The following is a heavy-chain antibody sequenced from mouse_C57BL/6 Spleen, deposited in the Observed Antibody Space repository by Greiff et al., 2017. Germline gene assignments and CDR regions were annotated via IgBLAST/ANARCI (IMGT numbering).Heavy chain of an antibody. Sequence: EVQLQQSGPELVKPGASVKISCKASGYTFTDYYMNWVKQSHGKSLEWIGDINPNNGGTSYNQKFKGKATLTVVKSSSTAYMELRSLTSEDSAVYYCAKDYYGTRYFDVLGTGTTVTVSS. V-gene: IGHV1-26*01. CDR2: INPNNGGT. CDR3: AKDYYGTRYFDV. CDR1: GYTFTDYY. D-gene: IGHD1-1*01. J-gene: IGHJ1*03.